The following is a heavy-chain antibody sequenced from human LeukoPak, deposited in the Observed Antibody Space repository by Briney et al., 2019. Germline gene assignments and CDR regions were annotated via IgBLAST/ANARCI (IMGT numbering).Heavy chain of an antibody. D-gene: IGHD6-19*01. J-gene: IGHJ1*01. CDR2: INPSGGST. V-gene: IGHV1-46*01. Sequence: APVKVSFKASGYTFTSYYMHWVRQAPGQGLEWMGVINPSGGSTSYAQKFQGRVTMTRDTSTSTVYMELSSLRSEDTAVYYCARGFYSSGWYGYFQHWGQGTLVTVSS. CDR3: ARGFYSSGWYGYFQH. CDR1: GYTFTSYY.